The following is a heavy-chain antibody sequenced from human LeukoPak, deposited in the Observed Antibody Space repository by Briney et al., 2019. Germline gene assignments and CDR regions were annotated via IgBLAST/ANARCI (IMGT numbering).Heavy chain of an antibody. Sequence: SVKVSCKASGGTFSSYAISWVRQAPGQGLEWMGGIIPIFGTANYAQKFQGRVTITADESTSTAYMELSSLRSEDTAVYYCAGTSDMATFSYTMDYWGQGTLVTVSS. CDR1: GGTFSSYA. V-gene: IGHV1-69*13. J-gene: IGHJ4*02. D-gene: IGHD5-24*01. CDR3: AGTSDMATFSYTMDY. CDR2: IIPIFGTA.